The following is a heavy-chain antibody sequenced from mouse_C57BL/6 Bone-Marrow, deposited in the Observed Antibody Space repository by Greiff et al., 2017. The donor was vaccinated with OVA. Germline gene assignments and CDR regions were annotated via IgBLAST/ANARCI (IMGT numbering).Heavy chain of an antibody. CDR1: GYSITSGYY. CDR3: AVYYSNYDWYFDV. V-gene: IGHV3-6*01. Sequence: EVKLMESGPGLVKPSQSLSLTCSVTGYSITSGYYWNWIRQFPGNKLEWMGYISYDGSNNYNPSLKNRISITRDTSKNQFFLKLNSVTTEDTATYYCAVYYSNYDWYFDVWGTGTTVTVSS. J-gene: IGHJ1*03. CDR2: ISYDGSN. D-gene: IGHD2-5*01.